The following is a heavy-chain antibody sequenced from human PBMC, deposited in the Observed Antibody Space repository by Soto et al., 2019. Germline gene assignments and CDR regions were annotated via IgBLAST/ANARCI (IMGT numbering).Heavy chain of an antibody. CDR3: TTAHGGKGGCLDY. J-gene: IGHJ4*02. V-gene: IGHV3-15*07. Sequence: EVQLVESGGGLVKPGGSLRLSCAASGFPFNNAWMNWVRQAPGRGLEWVGRIKSKSAGGTTDYGAPVAGRFTISRDDSKNTIYLQMNSLKAEDTAVYYCTTAHGGKGGCLDYWGQGTLVTVSS. CDR2: IKSKSAGGTT. CDR1: GFPFNNAW. D-gene: IGHD3-16*01.